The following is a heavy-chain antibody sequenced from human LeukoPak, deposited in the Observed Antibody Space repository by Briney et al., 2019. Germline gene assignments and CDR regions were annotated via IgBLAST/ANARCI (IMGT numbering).Heavy chain of an antibody. D-gene: IGHD6-19*01. CDR2: IYNGVNT. Sequence: SETLSLTCTVSGASTSSSYWSWRRQPPGRALEWIGHIYNGVNTKYNPSLTSRVNISVDTSKNQFSLKLTSLTAADTAIYYCAQTTGWPGFDFWGPGALVTVSS. V-gene: IGHV4-59*08. J-gene: IGHJ4*02. CDR3: AQTTGWPGFDF. CDR1: GASTSSSY.